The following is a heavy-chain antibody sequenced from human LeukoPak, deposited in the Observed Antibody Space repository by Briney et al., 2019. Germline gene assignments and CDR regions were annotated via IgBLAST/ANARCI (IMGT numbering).Heavy chain of an antibody. J-gene: IGHJ5*02. CDR1: GGSISSYY. CDR2: IYYSGST. CDR3: ARRALVVGWFDP. Sequence: SETLSLTCTVSGGSISSYYWSWIRKPPGKGLEWIGYIYYSGSTNYNPSLKSRVTISVDTSKNQFSLKLSSVTAADTAVYYCARRALVVGWFDPWGQGTLVTVSS. V-gene: IGHV4-59*01. D-gene: IGHD2-2*01.